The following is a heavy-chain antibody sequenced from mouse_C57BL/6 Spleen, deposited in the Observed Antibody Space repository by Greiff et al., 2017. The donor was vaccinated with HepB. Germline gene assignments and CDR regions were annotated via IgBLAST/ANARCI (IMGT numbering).Heavy chain of an antibody. V-gene: IGHV5-4*01. CDR3: AREGTRGSLHFDY. J-gene: IGHJ2*01. Sequence: EVKLVESGGGLVKPGGSLKLSCAASGFTFSSYAMSWVRQTPEKRLEWVATISDGGSYTYYPDNVKGRFTISRDNAKNNLYLQMSHLKSEDTAMYYCAREGTRGSLHFDYWGQGTTLTVSS. D-gene: IGHD2-1*01. CDR1: GFTFSSYA. CDR2: ISDGGSYT.